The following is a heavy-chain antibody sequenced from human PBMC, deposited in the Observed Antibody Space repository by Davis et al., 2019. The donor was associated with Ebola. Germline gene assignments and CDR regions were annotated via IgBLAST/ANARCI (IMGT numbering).Heavy chain of an antibody. D-gene: IGHD3-22*01. CDR1: GGSVSSGGYY. CDR3: ARDKAKSYYDTPAYHYYYNGVDV. CDR2: ISHSGYT. V-gene: IGHV4-39*07. Sequence: SETLSLTCSVSGGSVSSGGYYWGWIRQSPGKGLEWIGSISHSGYTSFNPSLSSRVSISIDTSKNQFSLHLNSVTAADTAVYYCARDKAKSYYDTPAYHYYYNGVDVWGQGTTVTVSS. J-gene: IGHJ6*02.